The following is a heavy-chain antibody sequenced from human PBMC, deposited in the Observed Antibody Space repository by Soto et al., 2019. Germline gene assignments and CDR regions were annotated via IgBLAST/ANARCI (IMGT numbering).Heavy chain of an antibody. CDR1: GDSISSSYY. CDR3: ARLPVVVIALGYFDP. Sequence: QLQFQESGPGLVKPSETLSLTCTVSGDSISSSYYRGWVRQPPGKGLECIGAVYYTGFTYYNPSLKSRLTISLDTSKNQFSLRLSSVTAADTAIYYYARLPVVVIALGYFDPWGPGTLVTVSS. J-gene: IGHJ5*02. D-gene: IGHD2-21*01. CDR2: VYYTGFT. V-gene: IGHV4-39*01.